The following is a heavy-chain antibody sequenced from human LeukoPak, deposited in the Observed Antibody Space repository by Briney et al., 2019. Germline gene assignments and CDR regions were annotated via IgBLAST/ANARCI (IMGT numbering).Heavy chain of an antibody. Sequence: GGSLRLSCAASGFTVSSNYMSWVRQAPGKGLEWVSVIYSGGSTYYADSVKGRFTISRDNAKNSLYLQMNSLRAEDTAVYYCARERMDSNTFMYGMDVWGQGTTVTVSS. CDR3: ARERMDSNTFMYGMDV. CDR1: GFTVSSNY. D-gene: IGHD3/OR15-3a*01. CDR2: IYSGGST. V-gene: IGHV3-53*01. J-gene: IGHJ6*02.